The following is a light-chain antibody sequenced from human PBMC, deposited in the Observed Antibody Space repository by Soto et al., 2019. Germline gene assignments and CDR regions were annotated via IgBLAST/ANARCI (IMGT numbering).Light chain of an antibody. CDR3: QQHYSTPPT. Sequence: DIVMTQSPDSLPVSLGERATINCKSSQSVLYSSNDKNYLAWYQQRPGQPPKLLIYYTSTRESGVPDRFSGSGSGTDFTLNISSLQAEDVAVYYCQQHYSTPPTFGQGTKVEIK. V-gene: IGKV4-1*01. CDR2: YTS. J-gene: IGKJ1*01. CDR1: QSVLYSSNDKNY.